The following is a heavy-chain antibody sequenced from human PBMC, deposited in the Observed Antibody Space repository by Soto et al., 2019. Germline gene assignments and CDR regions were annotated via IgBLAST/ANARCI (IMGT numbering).Heavy chain of an antibody. CDR2: MSYSGST. Sequence: PSETLSLTCTVSGDSISSSSYFWGWIRQPPGKGLEWIGSMSYSGSTYYNPSLKSRVTVSVDTSKNQFSLDLSSVTAADAAVYYCARHRLGYGHLFFDYWGQGTLVTVSS. CDR1: GDSISSSSYF. CDR3: ARHRLGYGHLFFDY. J-gene: IGHJ4*02. D-gene: IGHD5-18*01. V-gene: IGHV4-39*01.